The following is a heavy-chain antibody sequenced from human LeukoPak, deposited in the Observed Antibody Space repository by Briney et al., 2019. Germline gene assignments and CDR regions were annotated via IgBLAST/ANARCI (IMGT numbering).Heavy chain of an antibody. CDR1: GFTFSSYA. J-gene: IGHJ4*02. D-gene: IGHD1-26*01. CDR2: IKQDGSEK. Sequence: PGGSLRLSCAASGFTFSSYAMHWVRQAPGKGLEWVANIKQDGSEKYYVDSVKGRFTISRDNSKNTLYLQMNSLRAEDTAVYYCAKGDGSYLYYFDYWGQGTLATVSS. CDR3: AKGDGSYLYYFDY. V-gene: IGHV3-7*03.